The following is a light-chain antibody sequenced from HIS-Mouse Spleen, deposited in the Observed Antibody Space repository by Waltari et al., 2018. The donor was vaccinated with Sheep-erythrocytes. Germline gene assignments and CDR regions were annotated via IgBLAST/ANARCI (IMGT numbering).Light chain of an antibody. V-gene: IGLV2-23*01. Sequence: QSALTQPASVSGSPGQSITISCTGTSSDVGSYNLVSWYQQPPGKAPKLMIYEGSKRPSWFANRFSGSKSGNTASLTISGLQAEDEADYYCCSYAGSSTPWVFGGGTKLTVL. CDR1: SSDVGSYNL. CDR3: CSYAGSSTPWV. J-gene: IGLJ3*02. CDR2: EGS.